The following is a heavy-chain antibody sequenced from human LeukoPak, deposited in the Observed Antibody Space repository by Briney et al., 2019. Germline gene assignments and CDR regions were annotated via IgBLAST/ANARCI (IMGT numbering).Heavy chain of an antibody. CDR3: ARDGELGSPADAFDI. CDR2: IYSGGST. D-gene: IGHD1-26*01. J-gene: IGHJ3*02. Sequence: GGSLRLSCAASGFTVSSNYMSWVRQAPGKGLEWVSVIYSGGSTYYADSVKGRFTISRDNSKNTLYLQMNSLRAEDTAVYYCARDGELGSPADAFDIWGQGTMVTVSS. V-gene: IGHV3-66*01. CDR1: GFTVSSNY.